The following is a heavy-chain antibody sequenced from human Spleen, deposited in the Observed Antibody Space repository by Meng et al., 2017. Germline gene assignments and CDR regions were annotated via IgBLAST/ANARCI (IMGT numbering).Heavy chain of an antibody. CDR3: ARVSLYGSGSYYSLDY. CDR1: GGTFSSYA. J-gene: IGHJ4*01. D-gene: IGHD3-10*01. Sequence: ASVKVSCKASGGTFSSYAISWVRQAPGQGLQWMGWINIYNGITNYGRNFQGRVALTTDTSTSTGYMELRSLTSDDTAVYYCARVSLYGSGSYYSLDYWGQGSQV. V-gene: IGHV1-18*01. CDR2: INIYNGIT.